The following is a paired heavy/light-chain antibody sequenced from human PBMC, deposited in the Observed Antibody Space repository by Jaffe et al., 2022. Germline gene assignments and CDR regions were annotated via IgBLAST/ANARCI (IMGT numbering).Heavy chain of an antibody. V-gene: IGHV4-61*02. CDR3: ARGNGNFYYMDV. D-gene: IGHD2-8*01. CDR1: GGSIRFGSYY. CDR2: IYTSGST. J-gene: IGHJ6*03. Sequence: QVQLQESGPGLVKPSQTLSLTCTVSGGSIRFGSYYWTWIRQPAGKGLEWIGHIYTSGSTNYNPSLKSRVTISADTSKNQFSLNLSSVTAADTAVYYCARGNGNFYYMDVWGKGTTVTVSS.
Light chain of an antibody. CDR3: QQYGSSPLT. V-gene: IGKV3-20*01. CDR1: QSVSSRY. J-gene: IGKJ4*01. Sequence: EIVLTQSPGTLSLSPGERATLSCRASQSVSSRYLVWYQQKPGQAPRLLIYGASNRVTGIPDRFSGSGSGTDFTLTINRLEPEDFAVYYCQQYGSSPLTFGGGTKVEIK. CDR2: GAS.